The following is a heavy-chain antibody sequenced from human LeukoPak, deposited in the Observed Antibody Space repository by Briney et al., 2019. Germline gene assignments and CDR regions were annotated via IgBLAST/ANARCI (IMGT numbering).Heavy chain of an antibody. CDR1: GGSISSGDYY. CDR2: IYYSGST. J-gene: IGHJ3*02. D-gene: IGHD6-19*01. Sequence: SETLSLTCTVSGGSISSGDYYWSWIRQPPGKGLEWIGYIYYSGSTYYNPSLKSRVTISVDTSKNQFSLKLSSVTAADTAVYYCATLPVAGTLDAFDIWGQGTMVTVSS. CDR3: ATLPVAGTLDAFDI. V-gene: IGHV4-30-4*08.